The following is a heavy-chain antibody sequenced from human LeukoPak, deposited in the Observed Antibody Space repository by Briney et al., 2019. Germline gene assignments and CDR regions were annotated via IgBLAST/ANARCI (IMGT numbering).Heavy chain of an antibody. Sequence: GGSLRLSCAASGFTFSSYSMNWVRQAPGKGLEWVSSISSSSSYIYYADSVKGRFTISRDNAKNSLYLQMDSLRAEDTAVYYCARTTVTTKGAMDVWGKGTTVTVSS. J-gene: IGHJ6*04. CDR2: ISSSSSYI. D-gene: IGHD4-17*01. CDR3: ARTTVTTKGAMDV. V-gene: IGHV3-21*01. CDR1: GFTFSSYS.